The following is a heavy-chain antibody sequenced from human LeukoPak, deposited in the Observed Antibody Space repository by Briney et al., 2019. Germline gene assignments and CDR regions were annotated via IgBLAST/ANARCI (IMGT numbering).Heavy chain of an antibody. CDR2: ISNYFGVT. D-gene: IGHD4-11*01. J-gene: IGHJ5*02. CDR1: GFRFTSFG. CDR3: ARDSDYSGNGNGDWFDP. V-gene: IGHV1-18*04. Sequence: ASVNVSCKASGFRFTSFGVSWVRQAPGQGLEWMGLISNYFGVTHYAEKFEDRVTMTIDTSTATAYMELRSLRYDDTAIYYCARDSDYSGNGNGDWFDPWGQGTVVTVSS.